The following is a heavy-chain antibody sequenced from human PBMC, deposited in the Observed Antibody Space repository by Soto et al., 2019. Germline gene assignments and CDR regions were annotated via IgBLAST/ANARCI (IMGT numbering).Heavy chain of an antibody. Sequence: ASVKVSCKASGYTFIDSYIHWVRQAPGQGFEWMGWVNPYGGTTHSAQKFEGRVTMTRDTSISTAYMELTGLKYDDTAVYYCARDLGGYDLYGPDSWGQGTLVTVSS. CDR3: ARDLGGYDLYGPDS. J-gene: IGHJ4*02. V-gene: IGHV1-2*02. CDR1: GYTFIDSY. CDR2: VNPYGGTT. D-gene: IGHD5-12*01.